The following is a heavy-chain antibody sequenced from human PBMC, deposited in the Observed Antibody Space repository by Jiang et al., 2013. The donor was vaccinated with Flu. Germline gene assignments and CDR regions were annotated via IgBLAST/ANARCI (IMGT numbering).Heavy chain of an antibody. V-gene: IGHV3-9*01. CDR1: GFTFDDYA. Sequence: QLLESGGGLVQPGRSLRLSCAASGFTFDDYAMHWVRQAPGKGLEWVSGIWWNSATVGYADSVKGRFTISRDNAKNYMFLQMNSLRPEDTALYYCAKDVRHGTYDLGHWDYYGMDVWGQG. CDR2: IWWNSATV. D-gene: IGHD3-3*01. J-gene: IGHJ6*02. CDR3: AKDVRHGTYDLGHWDYYGMDV.